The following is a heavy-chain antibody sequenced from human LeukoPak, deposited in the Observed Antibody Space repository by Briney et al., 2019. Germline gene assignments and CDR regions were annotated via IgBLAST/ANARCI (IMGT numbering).Heavy chain of an antibody. D-gene: IGHD3-22*01. CDR2: ISTDNGKT. CDR1: DYTFTGYG. CDR3: ARAGVGYYDSSNYYGGDY. J-gene: IGHJ4*02. Sequence: ASVKVSCKTSDYTFTGYGISWVRQAPGQGLEWMGWISTDNGKTDYAQNFQERVAMTTDTSTNTAYMELRSLRSDDTAVYYCARAGVGYYDSSNYYGGDYWGQGTLVTVSS. V-gene: IGHV1-18*01.